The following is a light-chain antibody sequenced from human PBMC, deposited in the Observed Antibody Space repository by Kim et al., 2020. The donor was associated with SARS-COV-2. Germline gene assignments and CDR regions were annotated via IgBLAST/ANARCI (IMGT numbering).Light chain of an antibody. CDR3: QSSDTNLSGSV. J-gene: IGLJ2*01. CDR1: NSNIGACYA. V-gene: IGLV1-40*01. Sequence: QSVLTQPPSVSGAPGQTITISCTGSNSNIGACYAVHWYQQLPGTAPKLLISDNNNRPSGVPHRFSGSKSDTSASLAITGLQADDEADYYCQSSDTNLSGSVFGGGTQLTVL. CDR2: DNN.